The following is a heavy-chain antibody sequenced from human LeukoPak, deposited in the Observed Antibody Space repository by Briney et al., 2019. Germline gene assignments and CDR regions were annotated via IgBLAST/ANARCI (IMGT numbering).Heavy chain of an antibody. Sequence: GGSLRLSCAATGFTFSSYSMNWDRQAPGKGLEWVSYISSSSSTIYYADSVKGRFTISRDNAKNSLYLQMNSLRGEDTALYYCAKDRRNDFDYWGQGTLVTVSS. V-gene: IGHV3-48*01. CDR2: ISSSSSTI. J-gene: IGHJ4*02. D-gene: IGHD1-14*01. CDR1: GFTFSSYS. CDR3: AKDRRNDFDY.